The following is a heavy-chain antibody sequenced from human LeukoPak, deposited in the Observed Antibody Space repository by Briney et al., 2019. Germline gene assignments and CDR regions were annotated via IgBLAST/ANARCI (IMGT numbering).Heavy chain of an antibody. CDR3: AKGHYGSGSYGAFSRWAYFDY. Sequence: GGSLRLSCAASGFTFSSYAMSWVRQAPGKGLEWVSAISGSGDDTYYADSGKGRFTISRDNSKNTLYLQMNSLRAEDTAVYYCAKGHYGSGSYGAFSRWAYFDYWGQGTLVTVSS. J-gene: IGHJ4*02. CDR1: GFTFSSYA. CDR2: ISGSGDDT. V-gene: IGHV3-23*01. D-gene: IGHD3-10*01.